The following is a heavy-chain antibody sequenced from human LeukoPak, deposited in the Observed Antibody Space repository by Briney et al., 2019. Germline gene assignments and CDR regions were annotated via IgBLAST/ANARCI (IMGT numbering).Heavy chain of an antibody. J-gene: IGHJ4*02. CDR3: ASYEEMATSFDY. D-gene: IGHD5-24*01. CDR1: GGTFSSYA. CDR2: IIPIFGTA. V-gene: IGHV1-69*13. Sequence: ASVKVSCKASGGTFSSYAISWVRQAPGQGLEWMGGIIPIFGTANYAQKFQGRVTITAGESTSTAYMELSSLRAEDTAVYYCASYEEMATSFDYWGQGTLVTVSS.